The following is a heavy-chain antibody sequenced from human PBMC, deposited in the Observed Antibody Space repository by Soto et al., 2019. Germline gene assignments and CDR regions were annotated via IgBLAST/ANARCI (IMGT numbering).Heavy chain of an antibody. CDR1: GFTFSTYP. D-gene: IGHD2-21*02. J-gene: IGHJ4*02. CDR2: IRPSSESM. V-gene: IGHV3-48*02. Sequence: EVQLVESGGGLVQPGGSLRLSCAASGFTFSTYPMNWVRQAPGKGLEWVSNIRPSSESMSYADSVKGRFTVSRDNAKNSLSLQMNSLGDDDTAVYYCARDSDFAFDYWGQGTLVTVSS. CDR3: ARDSDFAFDY.